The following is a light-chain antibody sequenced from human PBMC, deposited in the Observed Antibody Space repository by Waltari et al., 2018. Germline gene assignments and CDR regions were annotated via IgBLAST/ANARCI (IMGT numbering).Light chain of an antibody. Sequence: IVLTQSPGTLSLSPGERAARPCRASESVRRAVAWYQQRPGQAPRLLIYDASSRATGIQDRFSGSVSGTDFSLTISRLEPEDFALYYCQHYRSLPVTFGQGTKVEIK. CDR3: QHYRSLPVT. CDR2: DAS. J-gene: IGKJ1*01. CDR1: ESVRRA. V-gene: IGKV3-20*01.